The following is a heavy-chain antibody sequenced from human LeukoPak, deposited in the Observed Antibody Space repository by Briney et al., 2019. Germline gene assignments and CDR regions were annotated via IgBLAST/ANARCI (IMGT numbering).Heavy chain of an antibody. D-gene: IGHD5-18*01. CDR1: GGSFSGYY. Sequence: SETLSLTCAVYGGSFSGYYWSWIRQPPGKGLEWIGEINHSGSTNYNPSLKSRVTISVDTSKNQFSLKLSSVTAADTAVYYCARARRGYSYGLKYYFDYWGQGTLVTVSS. V-gene: IGHV4-34*01. CDR2: INHSGST. J-gene: IGHJ4*02. CDR3: ARARRGYSYGLKYYFDY.